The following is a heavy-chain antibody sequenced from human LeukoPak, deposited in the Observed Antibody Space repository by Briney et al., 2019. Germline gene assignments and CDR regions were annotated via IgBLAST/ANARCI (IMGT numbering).Heavy chain of an antibody. J-gene: IGHJ4*02. CDR2: ISGSGGST. Sequence: PGGSLRLSCAASGFTFSSYAMSWVRQAPGKGLGWVSAISGSGGSTYYADSVKGRFTISRDNSKNTLYLQMNSLRAEDTAVYYCAKERRYFDWLLSGRFDYWGQGTLVTVSS. V-gene: IGHV3-23*01. CDR1: GFTFSSYA. CDR3: AKERRYFDWLLSGRFDY. D-gene: IGHD3-9*01.